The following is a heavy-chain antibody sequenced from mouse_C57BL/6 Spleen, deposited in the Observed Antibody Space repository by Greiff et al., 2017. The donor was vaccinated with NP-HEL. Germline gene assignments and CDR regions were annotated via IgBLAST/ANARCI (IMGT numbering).Heavy chain of an antibody. J-gene: IGHJ2*01. D-gene: IGHD2-4*01. CDR3: ARWGDDYAN. CDR1: GYTFTSYT. V-gene: IGHV1-4*01. Sequence: VQLQQSGAELARPGASVKMSCKASGYTFTSYTMHWVNQRPGQGLEWIGYINPSSGYTKYNQKFKDKATLTADKSSSTAYMQLSSLTSEDSAVYYCARWGDDYANWGQGTTLTVSS. CDR2: INPSSGYT.